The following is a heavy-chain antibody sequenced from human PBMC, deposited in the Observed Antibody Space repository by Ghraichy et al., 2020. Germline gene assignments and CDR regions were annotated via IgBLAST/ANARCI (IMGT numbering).Heavy chain of an antibody. CDR2: INPNSGGT. CDR1: GYTFTDYY. D-gene: IGHD5-24*01. Sequence: ASVKVSCKASGYTFTDYYTHWVRQAPGQGLEWMGWINPNSGGTNYAQKFQGRVTMTRDTSISTAYMEVSSLRSDDTAVYYCARDRRWLQSDYWGQGTLVIVSS. V-gene: IGHV1-2*02. CDR3: ARDRRWLQSDY. J-gene: IGHJ4*02.